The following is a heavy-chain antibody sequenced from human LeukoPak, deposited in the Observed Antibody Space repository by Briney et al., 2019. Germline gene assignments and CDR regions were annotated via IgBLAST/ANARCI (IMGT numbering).Heavy chain of an antibody. D-gene: IGHD6-6*01. CDR1: GFTFSSYG. Sequence: PGGSLRLSCAASGFTFSSYGMRWVRQAPGKGLEWVAVIWYDGSNKYYADSVKGRFTISRDNSKNTLYLQMNSLRAEDTAVYYCARDPDSSNYFDYWGQGTLVTVSS. CDR2: IWYDGSNK. CDR3: ARDPDSSNYFDY. J-gene: IGHJ4*02. V-gene: IGHV3-33*01.